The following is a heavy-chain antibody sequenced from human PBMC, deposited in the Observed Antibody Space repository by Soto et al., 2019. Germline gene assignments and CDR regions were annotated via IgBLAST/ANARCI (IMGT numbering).Heavy chain of an antibody. CDR3: ARVRCSGRELDY. Sequence: QVQLVQSGAEMKRPGASVILSCKASGYIFTTYSIHWVRQTAGQGLEWMAKVDPRDGSTGYAQKFRGRVSMAWDTSTGTVSMEVSSLTSDDTATYYCARVRCSGRELDYWGQGTQLTVSS. V-gene: IGHV1-46*01. CDR1: GYIFTTYS. D-gene: IGHD3-10*01. J-gene: IGHJ4*02. CDR2: VDPRDGST.